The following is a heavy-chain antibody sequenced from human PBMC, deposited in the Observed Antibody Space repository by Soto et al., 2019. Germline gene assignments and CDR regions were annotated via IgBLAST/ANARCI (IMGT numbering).Heavy chain of an antibody. V-gene: IGHV4-34*01. CDR2: INHSGST. CDR1: GGSFSGYY. CDR3: ARVATISPGRPSTFYYYYGMDV. D-gene: IGHD2-2*02. J-gene: IGHJ6*02. Sequence: NPSETLSLTCAVYGGSFSGYYWSWIRQPPGKGLEWIGEINHSGSTNYNPSLKSRVTISVDTSKNQFSLKLSSVTAADTAVYYCARVATISPGRPSTFYYYYGMDVWGQGTTVTVSS.